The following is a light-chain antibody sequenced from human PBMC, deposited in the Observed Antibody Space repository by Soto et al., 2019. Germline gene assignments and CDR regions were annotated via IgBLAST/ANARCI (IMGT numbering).Light chain of an antibody. Sequence: IQMAQSRSSVSASVGDRVTITCRASQGIRNDLGWYQQKPGKAPKRLIYAASSLQSGVPSRFSGSGSGTDFTLTISRLEPEDFAVYYCQQYASSPPVNFSQGTRLEIK. J-gene: IGKJ5*01. CDR1: QGIRND. CDR3: QQYASSPPVN. V-gene: IGKV1-17*01. CDR2: AAS.